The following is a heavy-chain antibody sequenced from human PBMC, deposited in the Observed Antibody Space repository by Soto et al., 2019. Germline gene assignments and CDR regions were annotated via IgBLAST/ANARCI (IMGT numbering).Heavy chain of an antibody. J-gene: IGHJ6*02. CDR3: AKDRRRMSGHEDYYYGMDV. CDR1: GFTFSSYG. V-gene: IGHV3-30*18. D-gene: IGHD5-12*01. CDR2: ISYDGSNN. Sequence: QVQLVESGGGVVQPGRSLRLSCAASGFTFSSYGMHWVRQAPGKGLEWVAVISYDGSNNYYADSVKGRFTISRDNSKNTLYLQMNSLRAEDTAVYYCAKDRRRMSGHEDYYYGMDVWGQGTTVTVSS.